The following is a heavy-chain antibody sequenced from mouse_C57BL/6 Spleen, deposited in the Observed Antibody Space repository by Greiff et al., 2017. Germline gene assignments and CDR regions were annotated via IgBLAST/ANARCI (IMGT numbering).Heavy chain of an antibody. CDR2: IYPGSGST. D-gene: IGHD2-4*01. V-gene: IGHV1-55*01. CDR3: ARFYYDYPYAMDY. Sequence: QMQLKQPGAELVKPGASVKMSCKASGYTFTSYWITWVKQRPGQGLEWIGDIYPGSGSTNYNEKFKSKATLTVDTSSSTAYMQLSSLTSEDSAVYYCARFYYDYPYAMDYWGQGTSVTVSS. CDR1: GYTFTSYW. J-gene: IGHJ4*01.